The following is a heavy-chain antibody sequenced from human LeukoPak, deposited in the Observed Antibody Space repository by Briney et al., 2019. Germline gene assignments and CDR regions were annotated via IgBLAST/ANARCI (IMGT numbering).Heavy chain of an antibody. CDR2: INHSGST. J-gene: IGHJ4*02. D-gene: IGHD6-13*01. CDR3: ARLLSRYSSSWYPFDY. CDR1: GGSFSGYY. V-gene: IGHV4-34*01. Sequence: SETLSLTCAVYGGSFSGYYWSWIRQPPGKGLEWIGEINHSGSTNYNPSLKSRVTVSVDTSKNQFSLKLSSVTASDTAVYYCARLLSRYSSSWYPFDYWGQGTLVTVSS.